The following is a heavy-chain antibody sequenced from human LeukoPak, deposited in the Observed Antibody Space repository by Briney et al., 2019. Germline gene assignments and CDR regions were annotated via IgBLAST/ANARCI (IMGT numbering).Heavy chain of an antibody. CDR2: ISAYNGNT. V-gene: IGHV1-18*01. CDR1: GYTFTSYG. J-gene: IGHJ6*02. Sequence: ASVKVSCKASGYTFTSYGISGVRQAPGQGREWMGWISAYNGNTNYAQKLQGRVTMTTDTSTSTAYMELRSLRSDDTAVYYCARSMVRGFYYGMDVWGQGTTVTVSS. D-gene: IGHD3-10*01. CDR3: ARSMVRGFYYGMDV.